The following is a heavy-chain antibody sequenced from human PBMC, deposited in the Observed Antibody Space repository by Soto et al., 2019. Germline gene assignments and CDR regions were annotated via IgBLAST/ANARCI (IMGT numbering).Heavy chain of an antibody. D-gene: IGHD6-13*01. CDR3: ARRYSSSWYSYYYYGMDV. CDR1: GYSFTSYW. Sequence: GESLKISCKGSGYSFTSYWIGWVRQMPGKGPEWMGIIYPGDSDTRYSPSFQGQVTISADKSISTAYLQWSSLKASDTAMYYCARRYSSSWYSYYYYGMDVWGQGTTVTVSS. CDR2: IYPGDSDT. V-gene: IGHV5-51*01. J-gene: IGHJ6*02.